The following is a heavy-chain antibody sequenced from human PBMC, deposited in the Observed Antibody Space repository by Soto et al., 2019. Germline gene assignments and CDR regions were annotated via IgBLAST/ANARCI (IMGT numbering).Heavy chain of an antibody. CDR2: IYYSGST. CDR1: GGSISSSSYY. J-gene: IGHJ6*02. V-gene: IGHV4-39*01. Sequence: SETLSLTCTVSGGSISSSSYYLCGIRQPPGKGLELIGSIYYSGSTYYNPSLKSRVTISVDTSKNQFSLKLSSVTAADTAVYYCARLTWGKQWLVREDYYYGMDVWGQGTTVTVSS. D-gene: IGHD6-19*01. CDR3: ARLTWGKQWLVREDYYYGMDV.